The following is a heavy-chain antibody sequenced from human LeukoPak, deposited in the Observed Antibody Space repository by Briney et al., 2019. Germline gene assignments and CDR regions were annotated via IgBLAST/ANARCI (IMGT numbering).Heavy chain of an antibody. J-gene: IGHJ2*01. Sequence: SETLSLTCTVSGGSISSGSYYWSWIRQPAGKGLEWIGRIYTSGSTNYNPSLKSRVTISVDMSKNQFSLKLSSVTAADTAVYYCARDSPYYYYGSGPFDLWGRGTLVTVSS. CDR1: GGSISSGSYY. CDR3: ARDSPYYYYGSGPFDL. V-gene: IGHV4-61*02. D-gene: IGHD3-10*01. CDR2: IYTSGST.